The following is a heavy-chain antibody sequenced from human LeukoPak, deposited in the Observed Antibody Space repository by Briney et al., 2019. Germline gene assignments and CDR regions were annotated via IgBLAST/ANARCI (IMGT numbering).Heavy chain of an antibody. CDR3: ARPSFVTGSYYPL. Sequence: GGSLRLSCAASGFTFSSYSMNWVRQAPGKGLEWVSSISSSSYIYYADSVKGRFTISRDNAKNSLYLQMNTLRAEDTAVYYCARPSFVTGSYYPLWGQGTLVAVSS. V-gene: IGHV3-21*01. J-gene: IGHJ4*02. D-gene: IGHD1-26*01. CDR2: ISSSSYI. CDR1: GFTFSSYS.